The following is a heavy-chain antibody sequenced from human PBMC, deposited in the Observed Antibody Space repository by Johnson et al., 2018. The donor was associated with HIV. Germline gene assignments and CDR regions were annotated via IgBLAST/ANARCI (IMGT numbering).Heavy chain of an antibody. D-gene: IGHD3-22*01. CDR2: IRSDGSNK. CDR1: AFTFSSYD. Sequence: VQLVESGGGLVKPGGSLRLSCAASAFTFSSYDMHWVRQAPGKGLEWVAFIRSDGSNKYSADSVKGRFSISRDDSKSTLYLQMSSLRGEDTAVFYCARAIVVDDDAFDIWGQGTMVTVSS. CDR3: ARAIVVDDDAFDI. V-gene: IGHV3-30*02. J-gene: IGHJ3*02.